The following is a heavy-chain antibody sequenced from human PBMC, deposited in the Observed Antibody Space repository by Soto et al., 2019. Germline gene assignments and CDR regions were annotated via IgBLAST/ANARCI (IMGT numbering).Heavy chain of an antibody. D-gene: IGHD4-17*01. V-gene: IGHV1-18*01. CDR3: ARAVYGGNSGSWYSDL. J-gene: IGHJ2*01. CDR2: ISAYNGNT. CDR1: GYTFSSYS. Sequence: QAQLEQSGPEVKKPGASVNVSCKASGYTFSSYSISWVRQAPGQGLEWMGWISAYNGNTNYAQKLKGRVTMTRDTYTKTVNMELRSLTPDVTAVYYCARAVYGGNSGSWYSDLWGRGTLVTVSS.